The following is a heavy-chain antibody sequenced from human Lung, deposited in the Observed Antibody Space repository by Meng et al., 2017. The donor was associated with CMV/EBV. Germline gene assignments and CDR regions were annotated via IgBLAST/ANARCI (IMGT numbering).Heavy chain of an antibody. J-gene: IGHJ3*02. V-gene: IGHV3-30*02. CDR1: GFTFNSYG. CDR3: AKDFHRSGSSDVFDI. CDR2: IHYDGSYK. Sequence: GGSLRLXXVASGFTFNSYGMHWVRQAPGEGLEWVTFIHYDGSYKYYADSVKGRFTISRDNSKNMVYLEMSSLNVADTAIYYCAKDFHRSGSSDVFDIWGQGTXVTVSS. D-gene: IGHD3-10*01.